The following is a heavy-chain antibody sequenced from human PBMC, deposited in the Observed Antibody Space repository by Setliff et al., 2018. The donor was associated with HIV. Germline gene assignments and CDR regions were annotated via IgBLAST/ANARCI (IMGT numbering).Heavy chain of an antibody. J-gene: IGHJ4*02. CDR3: ARELFYIFDRSGHYYGAY. Sequence: ASVKVSCKASGGTVSSYGISWVRQAPGQGLEYMGGIVPIVGIAKYAQKFQGRVTIMADESTNTAYMELKTLRSADTAVYYCARELFYIFDRSGHYYGAYWGQGTLVTVSS. V-gene: IGHV1-69*10. CDR1: GGTVSSYG. CDR2: IVPIVGIA. D-gene: IGHD3-22*01.